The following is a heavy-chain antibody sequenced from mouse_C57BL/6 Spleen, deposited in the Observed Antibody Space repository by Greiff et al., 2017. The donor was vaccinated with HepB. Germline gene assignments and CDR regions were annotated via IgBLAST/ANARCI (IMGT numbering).Heavy chain of an antibody. CDR1: GFTFSDYG. CDR3: AILTAQANAMDY. CDR2: ISSGSSTI. V-gene: IGHV5-17*01. J-gene: IGHJ4*01. D-gene: IGHD3-2*02. Sequence: EVQLVESGGGLVKPGGSLKLSCAASGFTFSDYGLHWVRKAPEKGLEWVAYISSGSSTIYYADTVKGRFTISRDNAKNTLFLQMTSLRSEDTAMYYCAILTAQANAMDYWGQGTSVTVSS.